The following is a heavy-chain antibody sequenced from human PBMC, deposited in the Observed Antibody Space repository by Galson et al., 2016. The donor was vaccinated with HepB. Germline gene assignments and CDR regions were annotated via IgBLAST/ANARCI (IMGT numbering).Heavy chain of an antibody. Sequence: SVKVSCKASGYTFTTYGISWVRQVPGQGLEWMGWISGDNGDTNYAPRLQGRVTVTTDTSTSTAYVELRSLRSDDTAVYYCARDERRAGLGGPGYFDIWGRGTMVTVSS. D-gene: IGHD3-16*01. CDR1: GYTFTTYG. J-gene: IGHJ3*02. CDR2: ISGDNGDT. V-gene: IGHV1-18*01. CDR3: ARDERRAGLGGPGYFDI.